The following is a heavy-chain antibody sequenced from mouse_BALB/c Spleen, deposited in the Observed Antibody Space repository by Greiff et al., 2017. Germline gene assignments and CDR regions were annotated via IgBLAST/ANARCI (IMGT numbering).Heavy chain of an antibody. V-gene: IGHV5-4*02. D-gene: IGHD2-14*01. CDR3: ARGGYRYDVREGYFDV. CDR1: GFTFSDYY. Sequence: EVQLVESGGGLVKPGGSLKLSCAASGFTFSDYYMYWVRQTPEKRLEWVATISDGGSYTYYPDSVKGRFTISRDNAKNNLYLQMSSLKSEDTAMYYCARGGYRYDVREGYFDVWGAGTTVTVSS. J-gene: IGHJ1*01. CDR2: ISDGGSYT.